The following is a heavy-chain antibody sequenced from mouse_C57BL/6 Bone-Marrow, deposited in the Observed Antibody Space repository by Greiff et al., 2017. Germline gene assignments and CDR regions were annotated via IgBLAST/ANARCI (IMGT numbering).Heavy chain of an antibody. J-gene: IGHJ4*01. D-gene: IGHD1-1*01. Sequence: VQLKESGAELVRPGASVKLSCTASGFNIKDDYMHWVKQRPEQGLEWIGWIDPENGDTEYASKFQGKATITADTSSNTSYLQLSSLTSEDTAVDYCTTEGTTVVADYYAMDYWGQGTSVTVSS. CDR1: GFNIKDDY. CDR3: TTEGTTVVADYYAMDY. V-gene: IGHV14-4*01. CDR2: IDPENGDT.